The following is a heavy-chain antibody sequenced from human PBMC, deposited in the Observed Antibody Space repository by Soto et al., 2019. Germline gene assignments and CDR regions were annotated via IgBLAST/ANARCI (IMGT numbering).Heavy chain of an antibody. V-gene: IGHV3-23*01. CDR3: AKDSGDSSGLMDI. CDR1: GFTFSSYA. D-gene: IGHD3-22*01. J-gene: IGHJ6*02. CDR2: ISGSGGST. Sequence: PGGSLRLSCAASGFTFSSYAMSWVRQAPGKGLEWVSAISGSGGSTYYADSVKGRFTISRDNSKNTLYLQMDSLRAEDTAVYYCAKDSGDSSGLMDIWGQGTTVTVSS.